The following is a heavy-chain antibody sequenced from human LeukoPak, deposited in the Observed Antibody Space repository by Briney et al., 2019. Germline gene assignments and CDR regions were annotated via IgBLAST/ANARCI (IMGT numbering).Heavy chain of an antibody. CDR1: GGSISSSSYY. V-gene: IGHV4-39*07. J-gene: IGHJ3*02. CDR3: ARHIASGYSSSWYNGAFDI. CDR2: IYYSGST. Sequence: PSETLSLTCTVSGGSISSSSYYWGWIRQPPGKGLEWIGSIYYSGSTYYNPSLKSRVTISVDTSKNQFSLKLSSVTAADTAVYYCARHIASGYSSSWYNGAFDIWGQGTMVTVSS. D-gene: IGHD6-13*01.